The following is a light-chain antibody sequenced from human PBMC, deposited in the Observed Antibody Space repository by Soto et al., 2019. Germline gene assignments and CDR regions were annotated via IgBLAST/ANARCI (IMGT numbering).Light chain of an antibody. CDR1: HSHIGAGYD. V-gene: IGLV1-40*01. CDR3: QSYDGSLSGSV. J-gene: IGLJ3*02. CDR2: VNN. Sequence: QSVLTQPPSVSGAPGQRVTISCTGSHSHIGAGYDVHWYQQLPGTAPRLLIYVNNNRPSGVPDRFSGSKSDTSASLAITGLQADDEADYFCQSYDGSLSGSVFGGGTKLTVL.